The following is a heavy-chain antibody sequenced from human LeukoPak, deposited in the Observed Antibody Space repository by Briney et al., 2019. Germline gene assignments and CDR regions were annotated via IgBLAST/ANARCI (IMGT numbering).Heavy chain of an antibody. CDR3: ARDTKRDGYNWGYYYYYYGMDV. D-gene: IGHD5-24*01. CDR1: GFTFSSYA. V-gene: IGHV3-30-3*01. Sequence: SGGSLRLSCAASGFTFSSYAMHWVRQAPGKGLEWVAVISYDGSNKYYADSVKGRFTISRDNSKNTLYLQMNSLRAEDTAVYYCARDTKRDGYNWGYYYYYYGMDVWGQGTTVTVSS. CDR2: ISYDGSNK. J-gene: IGHJ6*02.